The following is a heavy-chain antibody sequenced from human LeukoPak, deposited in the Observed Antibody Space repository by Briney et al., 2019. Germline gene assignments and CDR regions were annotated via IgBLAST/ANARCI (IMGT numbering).Heavy chain of an antibody. CDR1: GFTFSSVW. CDR2: IKSKIDGGTT. CDR3: TADLRRTYRESSDYLPSDS. D-gene: IGHD3-22*01. V-gene: IGHV3-15*01. Sequence: PGGSLRLSCTASGFTFSSVWMSWVRQAPGKGLEWVGRIKSKIDGGTTDYAAPVKGRFTISRDDSKDTLYLQMNSLKTEDTAVYYCTADLRRTYRESSDYLPSDSWGQGTLVTVSS. J-gene: IGHJ4*02.